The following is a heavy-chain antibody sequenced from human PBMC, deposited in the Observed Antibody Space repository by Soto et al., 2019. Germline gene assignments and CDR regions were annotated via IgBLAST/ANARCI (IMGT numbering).Heavy chain of an antibody. D-gene: IGHD1-26*01. CDR3: ANATPYRRVGAVHCMDV. Sequence: EVQLLESGGGLVQPGGSLRLSCAASGFTFSSYAMSWVRQAPGKGLEWVSAISCSGGSTYYADSVKGRFNIYRDNSKNTLYMQMNRLRAEDTAVYYCANATPYRRVGAVHCMDVWGQGTTVTGSS. V-gene: IGHV3-23*01. CDR2: ISCSGGST. CDR1: GFTFSSYA. J-gene: IGHJ6*02.